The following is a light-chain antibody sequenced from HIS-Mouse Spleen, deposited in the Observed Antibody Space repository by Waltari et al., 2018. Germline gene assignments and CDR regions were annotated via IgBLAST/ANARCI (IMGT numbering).Light chain of an antibody. J-gene: IGLJ3*02. CDR2: SNN. Sequence: QSVLTQPPSASGPPGQRVTISCSGSNSNSGSNTVNWYQQLPGTAPKLRIYSNNQRPSGVPDRFSGSKSGTSASLAISGLQSEDEADYYCAAWDDSLNGWVFGGGTKLTVL. V-gene: IGLV1-44*01. CDR3: AAWDDSLNGWV. CDR1: NSNSGSNT.